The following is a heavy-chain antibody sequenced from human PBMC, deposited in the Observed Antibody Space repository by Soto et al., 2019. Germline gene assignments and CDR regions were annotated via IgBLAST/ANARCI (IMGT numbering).Heavy chain of an antibody. V-gene: IGHV3-23*01. Sequence: EVQLLESGGGLVQPGGSLRLSCAASGFTFSSYAMRWVRQAPGKGLEWVSDISGSGGSTYYADSVKVRFTISRDNSKNTLYLQMNSLRAEDTAVYYCAKDQAYCSGGSCYPGGFFDYWGQGTLVTVSS. D-gene: IGHD2-15*01. J-gene: IGHJ4*02. CDR2: ISGSGGST. CDR1: GFTFSSYA. CDR3: AKDQAYCSGGSCYPGGFFDY.